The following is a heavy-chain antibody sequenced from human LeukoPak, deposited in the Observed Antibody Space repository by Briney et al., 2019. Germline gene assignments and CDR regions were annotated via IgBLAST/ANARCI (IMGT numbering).Heavy chain of an antibody. CDR3: ARGRQNGDYIDY. V-gene: IGHV1-3*01. CDR2: INAGNGNT. D-gene: IGHD4-17*01. Sequence: GGSLRLSCAASGYTFTSYAMHWVRQAPGQRLEWMGWINAGNGNTKYSQKFQGRVTITRDTSASTAYMELSSLRSEDTAVYYCARGRQNGDYIDYWGQGTLVTVSS. CDR1: GYTFTSYA. J-gene: IGHJ4*02.